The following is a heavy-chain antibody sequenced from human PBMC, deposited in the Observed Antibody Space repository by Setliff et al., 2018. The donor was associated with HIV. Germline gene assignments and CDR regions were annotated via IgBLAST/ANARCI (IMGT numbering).Heavy chain of an antibody. J-gene: IGHJ3*02. V-gene: IGHV3-23*01. D-gene: IGHD1-26*01. CDR1: RFTFSSYA. CDR3: AKDIVGATNHDDAFDI. Sequence: LRLSCAASRFTFSSYAMSWVRQAPGKGLEWVSGISDSGGSTYYADSVKGRFTISRDNSKNTLYLQMNSLRAEDTAVYYCAKDIVGATNHDDAFDIWGQGTMVTVS. CDR2: ISDSGGST.